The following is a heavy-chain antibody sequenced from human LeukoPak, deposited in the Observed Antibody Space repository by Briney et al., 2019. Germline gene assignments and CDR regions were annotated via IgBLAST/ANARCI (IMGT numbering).Heavy chain of an antibody. Sequence: SQTLSLTCTVSGGSISSGDYYWSWIRQPPGKGLEWIGYIYYSGSTYYNPSLKSRVTISVDTSKNQSSLKLSSVTAADTAVYYCARVEMATITLDYWGQGTLVTVSS. J-gene: IGHJ4*02. CDR1: GGSISSGDYY. D-gene: IGHD5-24*01. CDR2: IYYSGST. V-gene: IGHV4-30-4*01. CDR3: ARVEMATITLDY.